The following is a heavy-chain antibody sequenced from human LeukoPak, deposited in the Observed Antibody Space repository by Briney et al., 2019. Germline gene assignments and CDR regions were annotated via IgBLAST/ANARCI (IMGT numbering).Heavy chain of an antibody. D-gene: IGHD5-24*01. Sequence: ASVKVSCKASGYTFTGYYMHWVRQAPGQGLEWMGWINPNSGGTNYAQKFQGRVTMTRDTSISTAYMELSRLRSDDTAVYYCARGTEMATIYRSAFDIWGQGTMVTVSS. CDR3: ARGTEMATIYRSAFDI. CDR1: GYTFTGYY. J-gene: IGHJ3*02. V-gene: IGHV1-2*02. CDR2: INPNSGGT.